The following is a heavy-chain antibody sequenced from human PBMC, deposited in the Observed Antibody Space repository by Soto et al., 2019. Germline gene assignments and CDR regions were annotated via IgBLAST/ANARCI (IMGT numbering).Heavy chain of an antibody. V-gene: IGHV3-15*01. D-gene: IGHD5-12*01. J-gene: IGHJ6*02. Sequence: GGSLRLSCAASGFTFSNAWMSWVRQAPGKGLEWVGRIKSKTDGGTTDYAAPVKGRFTISRDDSKNTLYLQMNSLKTEDTAVYYCTTRDGYRAFHYWGQGTLVTVSSGKPYYYGMDVWGQGTTGTVS. CDR2: IKSKTDGGTT. CDR1: GFTFSNAW. CDR3: TTRDGYRAFHYWGQGTLVTVSSGKPYYYGMDV.